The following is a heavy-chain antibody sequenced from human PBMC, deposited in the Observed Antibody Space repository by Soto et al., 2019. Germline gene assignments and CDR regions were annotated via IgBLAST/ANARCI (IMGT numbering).Heavy chain of an antibody. CDR2: INPNSGGT. CDR3: ARVPSYSSSWDHFDY. CDR1: GYTFTGYY. J-gene: IGHJ4*02. D-gene: IGHD6-13*01. Sequence: ASVKVSCKASGYTFTGYYMHWVRQAPGQGLEWMGWINPNSGGTNYAQKFQGWVTMTRDTSISTAYMELSRLRSDDTAVYYCARVPSYSSSWDHFDYWGQGTLVTVSS. V-gene: IGHV1-2*04.